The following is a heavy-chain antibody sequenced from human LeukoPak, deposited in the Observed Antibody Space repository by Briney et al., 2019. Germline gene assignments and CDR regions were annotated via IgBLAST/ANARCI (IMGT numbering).Heavy chain of an antibody. Sequence: GGSLRLSCAASGFTFSSYSMNWVRQAPGKGLEWVSGISWNSGSIGYADSVKGRFTISRDNAKNSLYLQMISLRAEDTAFYYCAKDSTDWCFDLWGRGTLVTVSS. CDR3: AKDSTDWCFDL. V-gene: IGHV3-9*01. J-gene: IGHJ2*01. CDR1: GFTFSSYS. D-gene: IGHD4-17*01. CDR2: ISWNSGSI.